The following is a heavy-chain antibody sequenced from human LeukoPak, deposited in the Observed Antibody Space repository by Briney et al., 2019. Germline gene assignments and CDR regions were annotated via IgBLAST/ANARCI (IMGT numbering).Heavy chain of an antibody. J-gene: IGHJ4*02. V-gene: IGHV4-39*07. CDR1: SGSISTSNYY. Sequence: PSETLSLTCTVSSGSISTSNYYWGWVRQPPGKALEWIGNILYSGSTYYSPSLKSRVTISLDTSRNQFSLKLSSVTAADTAVYYCARVSYDDSSGTFDYWGQGTLATVSS. CDR3: ARVSYDDSSGTFDY. D-gene: IGHD3-22*01. CDR2: ILYSGST.